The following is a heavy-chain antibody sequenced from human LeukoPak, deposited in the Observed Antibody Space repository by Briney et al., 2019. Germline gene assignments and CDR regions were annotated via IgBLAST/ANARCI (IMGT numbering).Heavy chain of an antibody. J-gene: IGHJ4*02. V-gene: IGHV1-2*06. D-gene: IGHD6-13*01. CDR2: INPNSGGT. Sequence: GASVKVSCKASGYTFTGYYMHWVRQAPGQGLEWMGRINPNSGGTNNAQKFQGRVTMTRDTSISTAYMDLSRLRSDDTAVYYCARTEKQQLDFDYWGQGTLVTVSS. CDR3: ARTEKQQLDFDY. CDR1: GYTFTGYY.